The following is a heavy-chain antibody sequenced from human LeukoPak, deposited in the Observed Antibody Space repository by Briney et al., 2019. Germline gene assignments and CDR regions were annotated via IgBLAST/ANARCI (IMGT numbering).Heavy chain of an antibody. D-gene: IGHD2-21*01. Sequence: ASVKVSCKASGGTFSSYDINWVRQATGQGLEWMGWMNPNSGNTGYAQKFQGRVTITADESTSTAYMELSSLRSEDTAVYYCARSKNPIPLGAFDIWGQGTMVTVSS. J-gene: IGHJ3*02. CDR2: MNPNSGNT. CDR1: GGTFSSYD. CDR3: ARSKNPIPLGAFDI. V-gene: IGHV1-8*03.